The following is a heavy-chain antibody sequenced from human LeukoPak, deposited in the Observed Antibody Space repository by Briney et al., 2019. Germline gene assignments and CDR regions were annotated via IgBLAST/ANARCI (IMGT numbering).Heavy chain of an antibody. CDR1: GFTFSSYA. CDR2: ISYDGSNK. D-gene: IGHD6-13*01. CDR3: ARDYQPAGYSSSWLDY. Sequence: GGSLRLSCAASGFTFSSYAMHWVRQAPGKGLEWVAVISYDGSNKYYADSVKGRFTISRDNSKNTLYLQMNSLRAEDTAVYYCARDYQPAGYSSSWLDYWGQGTLVTVSS. J-gene: IGHJ4*02. V-gene: IGHV3-30-3*01.